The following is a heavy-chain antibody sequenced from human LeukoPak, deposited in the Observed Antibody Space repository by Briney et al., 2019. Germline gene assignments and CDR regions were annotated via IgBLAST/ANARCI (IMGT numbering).Heavy chain of an antibody. J-gene: IGHJ3*01. D-gene: IGHD3-10*01. CDR3: VREGGKLLWF. Sequence: SVKVSCKASGGTFSSYAISWVRQAPGQGLEWMGRIIPILGIANYAQKFQGRVTITADKSTSTAYMELRSLRSDDTAVYYCVREGGKLLWFWGQGTMVTVSS. CDR1: GGTFSSYA. CDR2: IIPILGIA. V-gene: IGHV1-69*04.